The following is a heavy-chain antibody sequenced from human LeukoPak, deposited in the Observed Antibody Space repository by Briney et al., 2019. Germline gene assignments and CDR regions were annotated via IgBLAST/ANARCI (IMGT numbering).Heavy chain of an antibody. V-gene: IGHV1-69*02. CDR2: IIPILGIA. CDR1: GGTFSSYT. J-gene: IGHJ5*02. D-gene: IGHD3-16*01. Sequence: SVKVSCKAYGGTFSSYTISWVRQAPGQGLEWMGRIIPILGIANYAQKFQGRVTITADKSTSTAYMELSSLRSEDTAVYYCAISRQTLNWFDPWGQGTLVTVSS. CDR3: AISRQTLNWFDP.